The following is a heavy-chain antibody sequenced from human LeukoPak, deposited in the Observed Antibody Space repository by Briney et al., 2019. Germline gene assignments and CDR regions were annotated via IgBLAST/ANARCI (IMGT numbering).Heavy chain of an antibody. V-gene: IGHV4-4*07. J-gene: IGHJ4*02. D-gene: IGHD1-26*01. CDR3: AREDWSVSYNY. CDR1: GGSISSYY. Sequence: PSETLSLTCTVSGGSISSYYWSWIRQPAGKGLEWIGRMHASGSTNYNPSLKSRVTISVDTSKNQFSLKLSSVTAADTAVYYCAREDWSVSYNYWGQGTLVTVSS. CDR2: MHASGST.